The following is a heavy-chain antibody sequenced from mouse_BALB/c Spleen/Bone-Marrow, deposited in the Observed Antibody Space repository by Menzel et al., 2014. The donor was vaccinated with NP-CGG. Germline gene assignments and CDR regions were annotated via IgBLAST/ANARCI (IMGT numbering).Heavy chain of an antibody. CDR1: GFIFSSYG. CDR2: IDSNGGST. J-gene: IGHJ2*01. V-gene: IGHV5-6-3*01. Sequence: EVQLVESGGGLVQPGGSLKLSCAASGFIFSSYGMSWVRQTPDKRLELVASIDSNGGSTYYPDSVKGRFTISRDNAKNTLSLQMSSLKSEDTAMYYCARGNYGNYVDYFDYWGQGTTLTVSS. D-gene: IGHD2-1*01. CDR3: ARGNYGNYVDYFDY.